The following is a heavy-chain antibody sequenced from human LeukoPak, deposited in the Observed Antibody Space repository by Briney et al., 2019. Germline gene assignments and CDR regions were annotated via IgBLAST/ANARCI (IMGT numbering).Heavy chain of an antibody. CDR3: ARGIPGSSSQHDY. CDR1: GGSISSYY. D-gene: IGHD6-13*01. CDR2: IYYSGST. J-gene: IGHJ4*02. Sequence: SETLSLTCTVSGGSISSYYWSWIRQPPGKGLEWIGYIYYSGSTNYNPSLKSRVTISVDTSKNQFSLKLSSVTAADTAVYYCARGIPGSSSQHDYWGREPWSPSPQ. V-gene: IGHV4-59*01.